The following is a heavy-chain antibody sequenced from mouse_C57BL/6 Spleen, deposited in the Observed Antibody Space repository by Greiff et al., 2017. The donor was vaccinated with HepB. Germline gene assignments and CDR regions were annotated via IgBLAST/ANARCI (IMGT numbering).Heavy chain of an antibody. CDR3: ANYYGSSYRYFDV. CDR1: GYTFTDYN. CDR2: INPNDRGT. Sequence: EVQLQQSGPELVKPGASVKMSCKASGYTFTDYNMHWVKQSHGKSLEWIGDINPNDRGTLYKQKLKGKATLNVNKSSSTAYMELRSLTSEDSAVYYCANYYGSSYRYFDVWGTGTTVTVSS. J-gene: IGHJ1*03. D-gene: IGHD1-1*01. V-gene: IGHV1-22*01.